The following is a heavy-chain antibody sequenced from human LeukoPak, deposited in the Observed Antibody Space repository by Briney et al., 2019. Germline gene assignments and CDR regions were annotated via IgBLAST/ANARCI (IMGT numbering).Heavy chain of an antibody. J-gene: IGHJ4*02. Sequence: PGGSLRLSCAASGFTFSSYWMSWVRQAPGKGLEWVAHIKQDGSEKYYVDSVKGRFTISRDNAKNSLYLQMNSLRAEDTAVYYCARDRIAVAGTGDFDYWGQGTLVTVSS. CDR1: GFTFSSYW. CDR3: ARDRIAVAGTGDFDY. V-gene: IGHV3-7*01. CDR2: IKQDGSEK. D-gene: IGHD6-19*01.